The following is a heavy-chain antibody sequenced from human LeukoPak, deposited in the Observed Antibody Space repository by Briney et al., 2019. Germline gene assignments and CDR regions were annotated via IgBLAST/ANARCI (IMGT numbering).Heavy chain of an antibody. J-gene: IGHJ3*02. CDR3: ARFQYKAAFDI. D-gene: IGHD1-1*01. Sequence: PSETLSLTCSVSGGSLSKYFWSWIRQSPGKGLEWIGYIHYSGSTNYNPSLKNRVTMSVDTSKNQFSLKLNSVTAAATAVYYCARFQYKAAFDIWGQGTMVTVSS. CDR1: GGSLSKYF. V-gene: IGHV4-59*01. CDR2: IHYSGST.